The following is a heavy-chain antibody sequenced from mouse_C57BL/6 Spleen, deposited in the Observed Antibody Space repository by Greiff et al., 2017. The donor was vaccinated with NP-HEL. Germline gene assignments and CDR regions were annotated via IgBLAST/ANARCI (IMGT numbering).Heavy chain of an antibody. Sequence: VQLQQPGAELVRPGSSVKLSCKASGYTFTSYWMHWVKQRPIQGLEWIGNIDPSDSETHYNQKFKDQATLTVDKSSSSAYMPLSSLTSEDSAFYYCARFYGSILYYFDDWGQGTTLTVSS. CDR2: IDPSDSET. CDR3: ARFYGSILYYFDD. D-gene: IGHD1-1*01. J-gene: IGHJ2*01. CDR1: GYTFTSYW. V-gene: IGHV1-52*01.